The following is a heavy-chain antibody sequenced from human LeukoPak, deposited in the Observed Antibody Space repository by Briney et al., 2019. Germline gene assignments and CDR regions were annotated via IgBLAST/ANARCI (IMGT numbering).Heavy chain of an antibody. CDR3: ARAMDSSGWYFDY. J-gene: IGHJ4*02. CDR2: INWNGGST. D-gene: IGHD6-19*01. V-gene: IGHV3-20*04. CDR1: GFTFSNYW. Sequence: GGSLRLSCAASGFTFSNYWMHWVRQAPGKGLVWVSGINWNGGSTGYADSVKGRFTISRDNAKNSLYLQMNSLRAEDTALYYCARAMDSSGWYFDYWGQGTLVTVSS.